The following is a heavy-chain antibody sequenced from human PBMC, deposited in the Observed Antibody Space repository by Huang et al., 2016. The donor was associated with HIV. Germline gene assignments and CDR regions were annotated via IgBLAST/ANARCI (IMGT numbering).Heavy chain of an antibody. D-gene: IGHD3-22*01. Sequence: EVQLLESGGGLVQPGGSLRLSCAASGFSISSYWVHWCSQAACKGVVWGSSINSDVSSTSYADSGNGGFTSSRDNAKNTLYLQMNSLRAEDTAVYYCARDPRIQSWLNFFDYWGQGTLVSVSS. CDR1: GFSISSYW. V-gene: IGHV3-74*01. J-gene: IGHJ4*02. CDR3: ARDPRIQSWLNFFDY. CDR2: INSDVSST.